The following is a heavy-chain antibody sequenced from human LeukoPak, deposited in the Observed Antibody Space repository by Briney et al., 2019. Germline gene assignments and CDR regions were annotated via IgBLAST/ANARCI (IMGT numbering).Heavy chain of an antibody. Sequence: GESLKISCKGLGYKFTDYWIGWVRQMPGKGLEWMGIIYPGDSDTRYSPSFQGLVTISADKSITTAYLHWSSLKASDSAMFYCARGFCSASGCDNWFDPWGKGTLVTVSS. CDR1: GYKFTDYW. D-gene: IGHD3-3*01. CDR3: ARGFCSASGCDNWFDP. J-gene: IGHJ5*02. V-gene: IGHV5-51*01. CDR2: IYPGDSDT.